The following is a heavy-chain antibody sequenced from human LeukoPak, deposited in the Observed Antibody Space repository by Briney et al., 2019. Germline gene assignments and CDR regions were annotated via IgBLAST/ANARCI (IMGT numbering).Heavy chain of an antibody. CDR1: GRSFSGYY. CDR3: ARPPRSYSSPSRYYYYYMDV. V-gene: IGHV4-34*01. CDR2: INHSGST. Sequence: SETLSLTCAVYGRSFSGYYWSWIRQPPGKGLEWIGEINHSGSTNYNPSLKSRVTISVDTSKNQFSLKLSSVTAADTAVYYCARPPRSYSSPSRYYYYYMDVWGKGTTVTVSS. D-gene: IGHD6-6*01. J-gene: IGHJ6*03.